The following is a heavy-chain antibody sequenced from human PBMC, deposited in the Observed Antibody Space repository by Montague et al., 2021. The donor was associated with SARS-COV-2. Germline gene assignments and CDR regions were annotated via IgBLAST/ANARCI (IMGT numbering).Heavy chain of an antibody. CDR1: GFSLSTSGVG. CDR3: AHSRITMVRGVINYYGMDV. CDR2: IYWDDDK. V-gene: IGHV2-5*02. Sequence: PALVKPIQTLTLTCTFSGFSLSTSGVGVGWIRQPPGKALEWLALIYWDDDKRYSPSLKSRLTITKDTSKNQVVLIMTNMDPVDTATYYCAHSRITMVRGVINYYGMDVWGQGTTVTVSS. D-gene: IGHD3-10*01. J-gene: IGHJ6*02.